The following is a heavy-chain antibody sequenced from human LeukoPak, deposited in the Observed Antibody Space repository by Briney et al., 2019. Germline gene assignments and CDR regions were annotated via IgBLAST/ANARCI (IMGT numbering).Heavy chain of an antibody. J-gene: IGHJ3*02. CDR1: GGTFSSYA. CDR2: IIPIFGTA. Sequence: SVKLSCTASGGTFSSYAISWVRQAPGQGLEWMGRIIPIFGTANYAQKFQGRVTITTDESTSTAYMELSSLRSEDTAVYYCARAAPSSATTAFDIWGQGTMVTVSS. D-gene: IGHD6-25*01. CDR3: ARAAPSSATTAFDI. V-gene: IGHV1-69*05.